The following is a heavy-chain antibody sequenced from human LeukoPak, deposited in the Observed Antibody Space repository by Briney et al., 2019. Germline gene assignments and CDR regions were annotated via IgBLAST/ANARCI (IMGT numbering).Heavy chain of an antibody. Sequence: GSSVKVSCKASGGTFSSYAISWVRQAPGQGLEWMGGIIPIFGTANYAHNFQGRVTVTRDTSTNTVYMDLSSLRSEDTAVYYCARAYSNYPHFDYWGQGTLVTVSS. CDR2: IIPIFGTA. J-gene: IGHJ4*02. CDR1: GGTFSSYA. D-gene: IGHD4-11*01. V-gene: IGHV1-69*05. CDR3: ARAYSNYPHFDY.